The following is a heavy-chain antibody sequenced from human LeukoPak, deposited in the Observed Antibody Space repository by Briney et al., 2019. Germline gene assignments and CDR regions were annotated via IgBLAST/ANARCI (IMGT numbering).Heavy chain of an antibody. CDR3: ARGGITMIVVVKDHAFDI. D-gene: IGHD3-22*01. CDR2: INPNSGGT. Sequence: ASVKVSCKASGYTFTGYYIHWVRQAPGQGLEWMGWINPNSGGTNYAQKFQGRVTMTRDTSISTAYMELSRLRSDDTAVYYCARGGITMIVVVKDHAFDIWGQGTMVTVSS. CDR1: GYTFTGYY. V-gene: IGHV1-2*02. J-gene: IGHJ3*02.